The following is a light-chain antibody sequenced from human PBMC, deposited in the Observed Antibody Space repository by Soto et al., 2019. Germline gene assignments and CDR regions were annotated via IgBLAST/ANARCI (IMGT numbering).Light chain of an antibody. CDR1: QSVSNNY. Sequence: EIVLTQSPGTLSLSPGERATLSCRASQSVSNNYLAWYQQKPGQAPRLPIYGASNRATGIPARFSGSGSGTDFTLTISSLEPEDFAVYYCQQYGSSPWTFGQGTKVDIK. CDR2: GAS. V-gene: IGKV3-20*01. J-gene: IGKJ1*01. CDR3: QQYGSSPWT.